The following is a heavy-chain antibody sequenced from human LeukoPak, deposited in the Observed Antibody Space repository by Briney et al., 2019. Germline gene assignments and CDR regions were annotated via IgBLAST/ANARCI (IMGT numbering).Heavy chain of an antibody. CDR2: ISYDGSDK. CDR3: AKALPKDYVWGSYRFQDAFDI. CDR1: GFTFSRHG. V-gene: IGHV3-30*18. J-gene: IGHJ3*02. D-gene: IGHD3-16*02. Sequence: GGSLRLSCAASGFTFSRHGVHWVRQAPGRGLEWVAVISYDGSDKHYADSVKGRFTISRDNSKNTLYLQMNSLRAEDTAVYYCAKALPKDYVWGSYRFQDAFDIWGQGTMVTVSS.